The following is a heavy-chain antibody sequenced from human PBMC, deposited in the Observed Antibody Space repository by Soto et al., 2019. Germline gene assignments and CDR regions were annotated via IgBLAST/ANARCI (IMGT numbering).Heavy chain of an antibody. CDR3: ARDTYYYDSSGYPGLQYFQH. V-gene: IGHV3-53*01. D-gene: IGHD3-22*01. CDR2: IYSGGST. CDR1: GFTVSSNY. J-gene: IGHJ1*01. Sequence: GGSLRLSCAASGFTVSSNYMSWVRQAPGKGLEWVSVIYSGGSTYYADSVKGRFTISRHNSKNTLYLQMNSLRAEDTAVYYCARDTYYYDSSGYPGLQYFQHWGQGTLVTVSS.